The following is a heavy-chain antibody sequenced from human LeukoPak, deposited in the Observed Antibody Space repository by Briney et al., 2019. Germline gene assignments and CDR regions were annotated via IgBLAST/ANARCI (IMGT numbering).Heavy chain of an antibody. J-gene: IGHJ4*02. Sequence: PGGSLRLSCAASEFTFSKYWMSWVRQAPGKGLEWVANIKQDGSEKYYVDSVKGRFTISRDNAKNSLYLQMNSLRAEDTAVYYCARGGQLANWGQGTLVTVSS. CDR2: IKQDGSEK. CDR3: ARGGQLAN. D-gene: IGHD6-6*01. CDR1: EFTFSKYW. V-gene: IGHV3-7*01.